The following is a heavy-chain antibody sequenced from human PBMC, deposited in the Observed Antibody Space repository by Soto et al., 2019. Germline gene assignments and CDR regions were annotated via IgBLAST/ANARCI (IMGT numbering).Heavy chain of an antibody. J-gene: IGHJ6*02. V-gene: IGHV3-48*02. CDR2: ISSSSNTL. CDR3: ARRPDATIKDISYHYALDV. D-gene: IGHD2-2*01. CDR1: GFTISPYN. Sequence: GGSLRLSCAASGFTISPYNMIWVRQAPGKGLQWDSYISSSSNTLYYGDSVRGRFTISRDNAKNSLYLQMNSLRDEDTAVYYCARRPDATIKDISYHYALDVWGQGTTVTVSS.